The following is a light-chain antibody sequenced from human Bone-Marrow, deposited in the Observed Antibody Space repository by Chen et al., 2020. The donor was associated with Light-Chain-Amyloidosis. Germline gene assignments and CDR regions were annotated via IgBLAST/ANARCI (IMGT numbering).Light chain of an antibody. CDR1: SSDVGGDNL. Sequence: SALTHPAPLSGFSGQSITLPCTGTSSDVGGDNLVLWYPQHPDKAPKLMIYEVTNRPSWVPDRFSGSKSDNTASLTISGLQTEDEADYFCSSYTITNTLVFGSGTRVTVL. J-gene: IGLJ1*01. CDR3: SSYTITNTLV. CDR2: EVT. V-gene: IGLV2-14*01.